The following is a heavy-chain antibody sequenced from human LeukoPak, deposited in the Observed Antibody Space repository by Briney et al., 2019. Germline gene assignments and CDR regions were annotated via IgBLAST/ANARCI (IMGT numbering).Heavy chain of an antibody. V-gene: IGHV3-11*04. Sequence: RAGGSLRLSCAASGFTFSDYYMSWIRQAPGKGLEWVSYISSSGSTIYYADSVKGRFTISRDNAKNSLYLQMNSLRAEDTAVYYCARVSRVPTCYDFWSGYSNFDYWGQGTLVTVSS. CDR1: GFTFSDYY. CDR2: ISSSGSTI. D-gene: IGHD3-3*01. CDR3: ARVSRVPTCYDFWSGYSNFDY. J-gene: IGHJ4*02.